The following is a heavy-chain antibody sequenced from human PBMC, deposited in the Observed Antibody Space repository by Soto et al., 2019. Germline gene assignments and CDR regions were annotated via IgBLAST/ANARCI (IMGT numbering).Heavy chain of an antibody. CDR3: ARVRGSYYGYGMDV. D-gene: IGHD1-26*01. CDR1: GGSISSGGYY. V-gene: IGHV4-31*03. Sequence: SETLSLTCTVSGGSISSGGYYWTWIRQHPGKGLEWIGYIYYSGSTYYNPSLKSRVTISVDTSKNQFSLKLSSVTAADTAVYYCARVRGSYYGYGMDVWVQGTTVTVSS. CDR2: IYYSGST. J-gene: IGHJ6*02.